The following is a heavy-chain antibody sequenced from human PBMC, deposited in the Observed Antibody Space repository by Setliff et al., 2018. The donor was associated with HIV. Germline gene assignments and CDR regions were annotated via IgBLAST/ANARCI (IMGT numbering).Heavy chain of an antibody. CDR2: IYTSGSI. Sequence: PSETLSLTCTVSGGSISSYYWSWIRQPPGKGLEWIGYIYTSGSINYNPTLKSRVTISVDTSKSQFSLKLSSVTAADTAVYYCARDNYYDSSGIDYWGQGTLVTVSS. CDR1: GGSISSYY. J-gene: IGHJ4*02. CDR3: ARDNYYDSSGIDY. D-gene: IGHD3-22*01. V-gene: IGHV4-59*01.